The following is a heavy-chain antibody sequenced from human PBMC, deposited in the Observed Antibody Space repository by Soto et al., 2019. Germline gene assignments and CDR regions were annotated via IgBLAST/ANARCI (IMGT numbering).Heavy chain of an antibody. Sequence: SETLSLTCTVSGGSIRGYYWSWIRQPPGKGLEWIGEIYHTGSTNYNPSPKSRVTISVDKSKNQFSLKLSSVTAADTAVYYCASGSSPIFYGMDVWGQGTTVTVSS. CDR2: IYHTGST. CDR1: GGSIRGYY. J-gene: IGHJ6*02. D-gene: IGHD6-13*01. V-gene: IGHV4-59*12. CDR3: ASGSSPIFYGMDV.